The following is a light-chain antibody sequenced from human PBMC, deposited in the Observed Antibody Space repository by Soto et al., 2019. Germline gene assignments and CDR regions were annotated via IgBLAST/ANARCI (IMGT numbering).Light chain of an antibody. V-gene: IGKV3-11*01. J-gene: IGKJ5*01. CDR3: QQRSNWIT. CDR2: GAS. Sequence: EIVLTQSPATLSLSPGERATLSCRASQSVSSYLAWYQQKPGQAPRVLIYGASKRATGIPARFSGSGSVTDFTLTISSLEPEDFALYYCQQRSNWITFGQGTRLEIK. CDR1: QSVSSY.